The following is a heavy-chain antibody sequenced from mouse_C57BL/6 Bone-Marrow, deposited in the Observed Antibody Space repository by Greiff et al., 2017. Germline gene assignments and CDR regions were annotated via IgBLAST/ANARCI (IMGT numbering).Heavy chain of an antibody. CDR2: INPSNGGT. D-gene: IGHD2-5*01. Sequence: QVQLQQPGTELVQPGASVKLSCKASGYTFTSYWMHWVKQRPGQGLEWIGNINPSNGGTNYNEKFKIKATLTVDKSSSTAYMQLSSLPSGDSAVYYCARSRVYSSYFWCAYWDQGALVTGSA. CDR3: ARSRVYSSYFWCAY. J-gene: IGHJ3*01. CDR1: GYTFTSYW. V-gene: IGHV1-53*01.